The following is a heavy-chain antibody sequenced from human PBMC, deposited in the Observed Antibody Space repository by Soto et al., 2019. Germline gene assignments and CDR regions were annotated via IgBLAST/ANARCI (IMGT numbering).Heavy chain of an antibody. CDR2: ISYDGSNK. Sequence: GASLRLSCAASGFTFRSYAMHWVRQAPGKGLELVAVISYDGSNKYYAESVKGRFTISRDNSKNTLYLQMNSLRAEDTAVYYCARDVDSGYDYNFDYWGQGTLVTVSS. V-gene: IGHV3-30-3*01. D-gene: IGHD5-12*01. CDR3: ARDVDSGYDYNFDY. CDR1: GFTFRSYA. J-gene: IGHJ4*02.